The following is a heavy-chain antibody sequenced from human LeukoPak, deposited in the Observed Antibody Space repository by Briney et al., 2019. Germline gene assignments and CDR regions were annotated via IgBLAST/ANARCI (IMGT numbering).Heavy chain of an antibody. CDR2: INPHSDGT. CDR3: ARDGWLRFLGCSFDF. V-gene: IGHV1-2*02. CDR1: GYTFTDYY. D-gene: IGHD3-3*01. J-gene: IGHJ4*02. Sequence: ASVKVSCKASGYTFTDYYVHWVRQAPGQGLEWMGWINPHSDGTNYAQKFQGRVTMTSDTSIATAYMELSSLTSDDTAVYYCARDGWLRFLGCSFDFWGQGALVTVSS.